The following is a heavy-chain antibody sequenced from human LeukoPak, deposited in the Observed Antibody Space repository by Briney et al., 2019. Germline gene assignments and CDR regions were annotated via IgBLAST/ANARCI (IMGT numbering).Heavy chain of an antibody. CDR3: ARVPSYYYYYMDV. CDR1: GFTFSSYS. CDR2: ISSSSSTI. J-gene: IGHJ6*03. V-gene: IGHV3-48*01. Sequence: GGSLRLSCAASGFTFSSYSMNWVRQAPGKGLEWVSYISSSSSTIYYADSVKGRFTISRDNAKNSLYLQMNSLRAEDTAVYYCARVPSYYYYYMDVWGKGTTVTVSS.